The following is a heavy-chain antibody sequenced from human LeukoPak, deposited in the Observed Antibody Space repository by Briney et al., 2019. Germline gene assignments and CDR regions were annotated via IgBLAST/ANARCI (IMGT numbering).Heavy chain of an antibody. CDR3: ARDVPNYYDSSGYYGY. D-gene: IGHD3-22*01. Sequence: ASVKVSCKASVYTFTSYGISWVRQAPGQGLEWMGWISAYNGNTNYAQKLQGRVTMTTDTSTSTAYMELRSLRSADTAVYYCARDVPNYYDSSGYYGYWGQGTLVTVSS. J-gene: IGHJ4*02. CDR2: ISAYNGNT. V-gene: IGHV1-18*01. CDR1: VYTFTSYG.